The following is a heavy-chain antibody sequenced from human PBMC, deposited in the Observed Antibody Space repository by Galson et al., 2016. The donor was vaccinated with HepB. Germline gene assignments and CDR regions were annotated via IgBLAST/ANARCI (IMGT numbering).Heavy chain of an antibody. CDR2: IYSGGSR. CDR1: GFTVSNNY. J-gene: IGHJ5*02. D-gene: IGHD2-21*02. V-gene: IGHV3-53*01. Sequence: SLRLSCAVSGFTVSNNYMAWVRQAPGKGLELVSLIYSGGSRYYADSVKGRFTISRDNSNNTLYLQMNSLRAADTAVYYCARDWAYCSGDCFSAMGWFDPWGQGTLVSVSS. CDR3: ARDWAYCSGDCFSAMGWFDP.